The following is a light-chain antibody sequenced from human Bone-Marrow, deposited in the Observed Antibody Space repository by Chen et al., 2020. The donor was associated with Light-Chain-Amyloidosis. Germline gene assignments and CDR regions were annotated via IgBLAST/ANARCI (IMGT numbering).Light chain of an antibody. V-gene: IGKV1-NL1*01. CDR2: ATA. Sequence: DIQMTPFPPSLSASVGDRVTITCRASHGVSHAGAWYQQKPGKGPTLLIYATARLGSGVPSRFSGSGAVTEYTLTINGLQPEDSATYFCHQYYNIPPWTFGQGTKVQIK. J-gene: IGKJ1*01. CDR1: HGVSHA. CDR3: HQYYNIPPWT.